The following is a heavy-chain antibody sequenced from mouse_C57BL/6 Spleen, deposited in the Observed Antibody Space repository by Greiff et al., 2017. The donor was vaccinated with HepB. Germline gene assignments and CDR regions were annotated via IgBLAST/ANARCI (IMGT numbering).Heavy chain of an antibody. CDR2: IDPSDSET. CDR1: GYTFTSYW. CDR3: ARGGPLQYYFDY. D-gene: IGHD6-1*01. V-gene: IGHV1-52*01. Sequence: QVQLQQPGAELVRPGSSVKLSCKASGYTFTSYWMHWVKQRPIQGLEWIGNIDPSDSETHYNQKFKDKATLTVDKSSSTAYMQLSSLTSEDSAVYYCARGGPLQYYFDYWGQGTTLTVSS. J-gene: IGHJ2*01.